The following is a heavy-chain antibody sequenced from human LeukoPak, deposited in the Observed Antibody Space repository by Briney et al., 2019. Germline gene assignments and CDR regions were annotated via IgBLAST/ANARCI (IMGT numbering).Heavy chain of an antibody. CDR1: GASINSHY. J-gene: IGHJ4*02. CDR3: ARALNPLPGTYYFDY. V-gene: IGHV4-4*07. D-gene: IGHD2-15*01. Sequence: PSETLSLTCSVSGASINSHYWTWIRQPAGKGLEWIGRIYISGGTNHSPSLKSRVTMSVDSSKNQFSLNLISVTAADTAVYYCARALNPLPGTYYFDYWGQGTLVTVSS. CDR2: IYISGGT.